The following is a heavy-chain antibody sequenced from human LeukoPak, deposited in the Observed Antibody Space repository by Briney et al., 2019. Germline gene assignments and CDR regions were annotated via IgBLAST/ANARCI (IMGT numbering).Heavy chain of an antibody. D-gene: IGHD1-26*01. V-gene: IGHV4-39*01. CDR2: IYYSGIT. CDR3: ARRGSGSYFDY. CDR1: SGSISSSSYY. J-gene: IGHJ4*02. Sequence: SETLSLTCTVSSGSISSSSYYWGWIRQPPGKGLEWIGSIYYSGITYYNPSLKSRVTMSVDTSKNQFSLKLTSVTAADTAVYYCARRGSGSYFDYWGQGTLVTVSS.